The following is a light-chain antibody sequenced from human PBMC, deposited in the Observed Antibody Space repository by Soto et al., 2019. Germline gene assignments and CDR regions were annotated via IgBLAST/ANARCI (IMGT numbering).Light chain of an antibody. V-gene: IGLV2-8*01. CDR3: QSYDASVSGSGVI. J-gene: IGLJ2*01. CDR1: SSDVGGYNY. Sequence: QSVLTQPPSASGSPGQSVTISCTGTSSDVGGYNYVSWYQQHPGKAPKLMIYEVSKRPSGVPDRFSGSKSGNTASLTVSGLQAEDEADYYCQSYDASVSGSGVIFGGGTKVTVL. CDR2: EVS.